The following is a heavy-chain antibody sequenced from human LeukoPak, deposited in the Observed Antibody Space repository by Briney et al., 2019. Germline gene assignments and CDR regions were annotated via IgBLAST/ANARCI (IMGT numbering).Heavy chain of an antibody. CDR2: INHSGST. CDR1: GGSFSGYY. Sequence: PSETLSLTCAVYGGSFSGYYWSWIRQPPGKGLEWIGEINHSGSTNYNPSLKSRVTISVDTSKNQFSLKLSSVTAADTAVYYCARRYNWKTRTAFDIWGQGTMVTVSS. CDR3: ARRYNWKTRTAFDI. D-gene: IGHD1-1*01. V-gene: IGHV4-34*01. J-gene: IGHJ3*02.